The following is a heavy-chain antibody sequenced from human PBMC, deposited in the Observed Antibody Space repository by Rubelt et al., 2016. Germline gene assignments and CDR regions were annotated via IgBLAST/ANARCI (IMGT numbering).Heavy chain of an antibody. CDR1: GYTFTSYG. CDR2: ISAGNGNT. V-gene: IGHV1-18*01. CDR3: AREYYYDSSGDAFDI. J-gene: IGHJ3*02. Sequence: VSCKASGYTFTSYGISWVRQAPGQGLEWMGWISAGNGNTKYSQKFQGRVTITRDTSASTAYMELRSLRSDDTAVYYCAREYYYDSSGDAFDIWGQGTMVTVSS. D-gene: IGHD3-22*01.